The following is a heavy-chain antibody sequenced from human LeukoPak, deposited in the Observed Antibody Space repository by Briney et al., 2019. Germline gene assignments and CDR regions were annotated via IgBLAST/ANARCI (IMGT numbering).Heavy chain of an antibody. Sequence: SVKVSCKASGGTFSSYAISWVRQAPGQGLEWMGGIIPIFGTANYAQKFQGRVTITTDESTSTAYMELSSLRPEDTAVYYCARGRGGRLRYYAFDIWGQGTMVTVSS. CDR1: GGTFSSYA. CDR3: ARGRGGRLRYYAFDI. D-gene: IGHD3-9*01. V-gene: IGHV1-69*05. J-gene: IGHJ3*02. CDR2: IIPIFGTA.